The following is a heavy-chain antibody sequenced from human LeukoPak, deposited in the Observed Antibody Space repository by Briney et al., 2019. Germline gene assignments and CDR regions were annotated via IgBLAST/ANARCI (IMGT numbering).Heavy chain of an antibody. J-gene: IGHJ4*02. CDR1: GGTFSSYA. CDR2: IIPILGIA. D-gene: IGHD5-24*01. Sequence: GASVKVSCKASGGTFSSYAISWVRQAPGQGLEWMGRIIPILGIANYAQKFQGRVTITADKSTSTAYMELSSLRSEDTAVYYCAXXXXXYNYPPYFDYWGQGTLVTVSS. CDR3: AXXXXXYNYPPYFDY. V-gene: IGHV1-69*04.